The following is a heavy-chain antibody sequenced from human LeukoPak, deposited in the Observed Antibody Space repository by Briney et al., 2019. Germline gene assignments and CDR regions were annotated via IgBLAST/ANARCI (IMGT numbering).Heavy chain of an antibody. D-gene: IGHD5-24*01. V-gene: IGHV4-31*03. CDR1: GGSISSGGYY. J-gene: IGHJ4*02. Sequence: SETLSLTCTVSGGSISSGGYYWSWIRQHPGKGLEWIGYIYYSGNSYYNPSLKSRVTISVDTPKNQFSLNLTSVTAADTAVYYCALRDGYKAGLYWGQGTLVTVSS. CDR3: ALRDGYKAGLY. CDR2: IYYSGNS.